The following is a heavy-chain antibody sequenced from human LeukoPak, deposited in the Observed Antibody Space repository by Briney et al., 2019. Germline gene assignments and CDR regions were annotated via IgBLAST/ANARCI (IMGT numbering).Heavy chain of an antibody. J-gene: IGHJ4*02. D-gene: IGHD3/OR15-3a*01. CDR2: ISGSGGST. Sequence: GGSLRLSCAVSGITLSNYGMSWVRQAPGQGLEWVAGISGSGGSTNYADSVKGRSTISRDNPKNTLYLQMNSLRAEDTAFYFCAKRGVVIRVILVGFHKEAYYFESWDQGALVTVSS. CDR3: AKRGVVIRVILVGFHKEAYYFES. CDR1: GITLSNYG. V-gene: IGHV3-23*01.